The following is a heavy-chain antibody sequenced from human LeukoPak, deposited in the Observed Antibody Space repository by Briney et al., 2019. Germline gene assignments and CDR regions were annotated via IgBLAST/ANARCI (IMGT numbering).Heavy chain of an antibody. V-gene: IGHV4-61*02. J-gene: IGHJ4*02. D-gene: IGHD2-2*01. CDR1: GGSISSGSYY. CDR2: IYTSGST. Sequence: SETLSLTCTVSGGSISSGSYYWSWIRQPAGKGLEWIGRIYTSGSTNYNPSLKSRVTISVDTSKNQFSLKLSSVTAADTAVYYCASTSPYYFDYWGQGTLVTVSS. CDR3: ASTSPYYFDY.